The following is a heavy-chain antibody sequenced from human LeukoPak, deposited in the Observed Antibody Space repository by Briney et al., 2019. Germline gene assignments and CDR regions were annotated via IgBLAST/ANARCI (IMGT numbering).Heavy chain of an antibody. D-gene: IGHD3-22*01. J-gene: IGHJ1*01. CDR3: ARAGGYYYDSSGYRPIFAEYFQH. Sequence: PSETLSLTCAVYGGSFSGYYWSWIRQPPGKGLEWIGEINHSGSTNYNPSLKSRVTISVDTSKNQFSLKLSSVTAADTAVYYCARAGGYYYDSSGYRPIFAEYFQHWGQGTLVTVSS. CDR2: INHSGST. CDR1: GGSFSGYY. V-gene: IGHV4-34*01.